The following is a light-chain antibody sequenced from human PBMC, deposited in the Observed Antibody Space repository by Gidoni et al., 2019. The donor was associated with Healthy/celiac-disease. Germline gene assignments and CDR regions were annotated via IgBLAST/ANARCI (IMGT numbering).Light chain of an antibody. Sequence: TQMTQSPSSLSASVGDRVTITCRASQSISSYLNWYQQKPGKAPKLLISAASSLQSGVPSRFSGSGSGTDFTLTISSLQPEDFATYYCQQSYSTPYTFGQGTKLEIK. CDR2: AAS. J-gene: IGKJ2*01. V-gene: IGKV1-39*01. CDR1: QSISSY. CDR3: QQSYSTPYT.